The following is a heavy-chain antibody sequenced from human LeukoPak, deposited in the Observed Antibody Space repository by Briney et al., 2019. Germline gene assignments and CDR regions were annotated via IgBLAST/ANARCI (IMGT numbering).Heavy chain of an antibody. CDR2: IIPILGIA. CDR3: ARARAYYGDFDY. J-gene: IGHJ4*02. CDR1: GGTFSSYA. V-gene: IGHV1-69*04. Sequence: ASVKVSCKASGGTFSSYAISWVRQAPGQGLEWMGRIIPILGIANYAQKFQGRVTITADKSTSTAYMELSSLRSEDTAVYYCARARAYYGDFDYWGQGTLVTVSS. D-gene: IGHD4-17*01.